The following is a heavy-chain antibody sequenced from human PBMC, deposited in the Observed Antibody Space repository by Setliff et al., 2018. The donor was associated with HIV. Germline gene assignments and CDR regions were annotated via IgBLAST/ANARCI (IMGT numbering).Heavy chain of an antibody. J-gene: IGHJ3*02. CDR1: GYTFTGYY. D-gene: IGHD1-20*01. CDR3: ARDLDNWKGLNAFDI. V-gene: IGHV1-2*06. Sequence: ASVKVSCKASGYTFTGYYMHWVRQAPGQGLEWMGRINPNSGGTNYAQKFQGRVTMTRDTSISTAYMELSSVTAADTAVYYCARDLDNWKGLNAFDIWGQGTMVTVSS. CDR2: INPNSGGT.